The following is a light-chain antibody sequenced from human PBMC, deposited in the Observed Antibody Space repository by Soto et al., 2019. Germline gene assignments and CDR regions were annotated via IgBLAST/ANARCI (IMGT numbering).Light chain of an antibody. V-gene: IGKV3-20*01. J-gene: IGKJ1*01. CDR2: GAS. CDR1: QSVSST. Sequence: EIVLTQSPVTLSVPSGESATISCRASQSVSSTLAWYQQKPGQAPRLLIYGASNRATGIPDRFNGSGSGTDFTLTISRLEPEDFAVYYCQQYGSSGTFGQGTKVDIK. CDR3: QQYGSSGT.